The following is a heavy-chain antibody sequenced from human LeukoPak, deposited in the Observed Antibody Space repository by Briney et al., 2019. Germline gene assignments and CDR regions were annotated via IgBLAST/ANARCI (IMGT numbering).Heavy chain of an antibody. CDR1: GYTFTSYG. V-gene: IGHV1-18*04. J-gene: IGHJ4*02. CDR3: ARRRYCSSTSCYALGYFDY. CDR2: ISAYNGST. Sequence: ASVKVSCKASGYTFTSYGISWVRQAPGQGLEWMGWISAYNGSTNYAQRLQGRVTMTTDTSTSTAYMELRSLRSDDTAVYYCARRRYCSSTSCYALGYFDYWGQGTLVTVSS. D-gene: IGHD2-2*01.